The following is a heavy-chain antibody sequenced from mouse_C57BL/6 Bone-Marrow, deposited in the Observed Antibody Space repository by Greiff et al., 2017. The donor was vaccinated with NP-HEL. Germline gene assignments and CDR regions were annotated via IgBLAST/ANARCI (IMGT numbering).Heavy chain of an antibody. V-gene: IGHV1-82*01. J-gene: IGHJ3*01. D-gene: IGHD2-1*01. CDR1: GYAFSSSW. CDR3: AGPIYRRWFAY. Sequence: VQLQQSGPELVKPGASVKISCKASGYAFSSSWMNWVKQRPGKGLEWIGRIYPGDGDTNYNGKFKGKATLTADKSSSTAYMQLSSLTSEDAAVYFCAGPIYRRWFAYWGQGTLVTVSA. CDR2: IYPGDGDT.